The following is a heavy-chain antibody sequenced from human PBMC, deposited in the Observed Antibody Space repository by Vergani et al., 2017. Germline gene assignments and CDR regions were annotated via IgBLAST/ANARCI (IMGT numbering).Heavy chain of an antibody. V-gene: IGHV1-69*02. CDR3: ASAGPSGGWLDP. D-gene: IGHD1-26*01. Sequence: QVQLVQSGAEVKKPGSSVKVSCKAPGGPFSSYTISWVRQAPGQGLEWMGRIIPILGIANYAQKLQGRVTITADKSTSTAYMELSILRSEDTAVYYCASAGPSGGWLDPWGQGTLVTVSS. CDR2: IIPILGIA. CDR1: GGPFSSYT. J-gene: IGHJ5*02.